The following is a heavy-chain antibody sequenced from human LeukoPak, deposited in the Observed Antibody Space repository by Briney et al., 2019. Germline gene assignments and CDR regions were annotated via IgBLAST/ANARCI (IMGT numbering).Heavy chain of an antibody. V-gene: IGHV4-4*07. CDR3: ARQGRGYGGNSDY. Sequence: TSETLSLTCTVSGDSISRDYWTWIRQPAGKGLEWIGRFYTSGSTDYNPSLKSRVTISVDTSKNQFSLKLSSVTAADTAVYYCARQGRGYGGNSDYWGQGTLVTVSS. D-gene: IGHD4-23*01. J-gene: IGHJ4*02. CDR2: FYTSGST. CDR1: GDSISRDY.